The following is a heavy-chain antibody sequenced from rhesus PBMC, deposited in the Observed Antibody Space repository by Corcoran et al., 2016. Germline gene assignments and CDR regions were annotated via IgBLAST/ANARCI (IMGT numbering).Heavy chain of an antibody. CDR1: GFSLNTSGMG. Sequence: QVSLKESGPALVKPTQTLTLTCTFSGFSLNTSGMGVGWICQPPGKALEWLAIIYWDDDKYYSTSLKSRLTISKDTSKNQVVLTMTNMDPVDTGTYYCARGPVVVVSTYFDYWGQGVLVTVSS. CDR2: IYWDDDK. D-gene: IGHD2-39*02. V-gene: IGHV2S1*01. CDR3: ARGPVVVVSTYFDY. J-gene: IGHJ4*01.